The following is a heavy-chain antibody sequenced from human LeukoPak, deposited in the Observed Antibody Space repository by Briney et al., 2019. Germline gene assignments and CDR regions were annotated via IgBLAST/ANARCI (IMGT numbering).Heavy chain of an antibody. V-gene: IGHV7-4-1*02. Sequence: ASVKVSCKASGYTLTSYAMNWVRQAPGQGLEWIGWINTNTGNPTYAQGFTGRFVFSLDTSVSTAYLQISSLKAEDTAVYYCARTPIYCSGGSCYSRAAAFDIWGQGTMVTVSS. D-gene: IGHD2-15*01. J-gene: IGHJ3*02. CDR2: INTNTGNP. CDR3: ARTPIYCSGGSCYSRAAAFDI. CDR1: GYTLTSYA.